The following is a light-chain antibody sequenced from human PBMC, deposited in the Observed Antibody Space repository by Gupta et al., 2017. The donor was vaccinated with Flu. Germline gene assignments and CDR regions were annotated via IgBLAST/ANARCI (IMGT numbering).Light chain of an antibody. CDR1: QSISRF. CDR3: QQSYSIPPYT. V-gene: IGKV1-39*01. J-gene: IGKJ2*01. CDR2: AAS. Sequence: DIQMTQSPSSLSASVGDRVTITCRASQSISRFLNWYQQKPGEAPKLLIYAASSLQSGVPSSFSGSGSGTDFTLTISSLQPEDFATYYCQQSYSIPPYTFGQGTKLEIK.